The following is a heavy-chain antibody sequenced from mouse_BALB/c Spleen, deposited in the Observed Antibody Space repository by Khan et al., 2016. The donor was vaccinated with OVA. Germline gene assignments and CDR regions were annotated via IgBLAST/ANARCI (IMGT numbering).Heavy chain of an antibody. Sequence: VQLQESGPGLVAPSQSLSITCTASGFSLTGYGVNWVRQPPGKGLEWMGMIWGDGSTDYNSALKSRLSITEDNSKCQVFLKMNSLQTDDTARYYCARAYYANYREAMDYWGQGNSVTVSS. CDR1: GFSLTGYG. V-gene: IGHV2-6-7*01. CDR2: IWGDGST. CDR3: ARAYYANYREAMDY. J-gene: IGHJ4*01. D-gene: IGHD2-10*01.